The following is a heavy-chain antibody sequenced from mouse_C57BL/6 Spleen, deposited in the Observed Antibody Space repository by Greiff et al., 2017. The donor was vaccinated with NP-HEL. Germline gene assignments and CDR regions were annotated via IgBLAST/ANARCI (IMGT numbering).Heavy chain of an antibody. Sequence: VQLQQSGAELVRPGASVKLSCTASGFNIKDDYMHWVKQRPEQGLEWIGWIDPENGDTEYASKFQGKATITADTSSNTAYLQLSSLTSEDTAVYYCTTSQGLGAMDYWGQGTSVTVSS. CDR3: TTSQGLGAMDY. CDR1: GFNIKDDY. D-gene: IGHD6-1*01. J-gene: IGHJ4*01. CDR2: IDPENGDT. V-gene: IGHV14-4*01.